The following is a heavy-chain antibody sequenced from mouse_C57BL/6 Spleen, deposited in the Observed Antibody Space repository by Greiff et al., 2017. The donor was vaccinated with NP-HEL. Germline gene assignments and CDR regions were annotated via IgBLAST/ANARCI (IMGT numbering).Heavy chain of an antibody. J-gene: IGHJ2*01. CDR3: TRWRIDYYGSSYFDY. V-gene: IGHV1-5*01. CDR1: GYTFTSYW. Sequence: VHVKQSGTVLARPGASVKMSCKTSGYTFTSYWMHWVKQRPGQGLEWIGAIYPGNSDTSYNQKFKGKAKLTAVTSASTAYMELSSLTNEDSAVYYCTRWRIDYYGSSYFDYWGQGTTLTVSS. D-gene: IGHD1-1*01. CDR2: IYPGNSDT.